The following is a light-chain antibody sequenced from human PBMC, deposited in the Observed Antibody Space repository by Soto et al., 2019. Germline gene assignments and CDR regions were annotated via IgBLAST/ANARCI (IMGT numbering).Light chain of an antibody. CDR1: QSVSSSY. CDR2: GAS. Sequence: EIVLPQFPGTLSLSPGERATLSCRASQSVSSSYLAWYHQKPGQAPRLLIYGASSRATAIPDRFSGSGSGTDFTLTVSRLEPEDFAVYYCQQYGSSPWTFGQGTKVELK. J-gene: IGKJ1*01. V-gene: IGKV3-20*01. CDR3: QQYGSSPWT.